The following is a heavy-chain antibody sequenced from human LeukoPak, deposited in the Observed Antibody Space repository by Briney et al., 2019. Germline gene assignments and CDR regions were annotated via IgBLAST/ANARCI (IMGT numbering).Heavy chain of an antibody. Sequence: ASVKVSCKGSGYPFSSYGITWVRQAPGQGLEWVGWISAYNGHTQYGQNVQGRVTMTTETSTTTAYLELRNLTSDDMAVYFCASGAYYPFDFWGQGTLVTVSS. CDR2: ISAYNGHT. J-gene: IGHJ4*02. D-gene: IGHD1-26*01. CDR3: ASGAYYPFDF. V-gene: IGHV1-18*03. CDR1: GYPFSSYG.